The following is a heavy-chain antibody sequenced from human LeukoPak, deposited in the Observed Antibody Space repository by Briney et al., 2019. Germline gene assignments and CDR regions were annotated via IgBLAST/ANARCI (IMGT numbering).Heavy chain of an antibody. V-gene: IGHV3-30*02. D-gene: IGHD3-9*01. J-gene: IGHJ6*03. Sequence: GGSLRLSCAASGFTFSSYGIHWVRQAPGKGLEWVAFIRYDGSNKYYADSVKGRFTISRDNSKNTLYLQMNGLRAEDTAVYYCAKTYYDNLTGRTYYYYMEVWGKGTTVTVSS. CDR2: IRYDGSNK. CDR3: AKTYYDNLTGRTYYYYMEV. CDR1: GFTFSSYG.